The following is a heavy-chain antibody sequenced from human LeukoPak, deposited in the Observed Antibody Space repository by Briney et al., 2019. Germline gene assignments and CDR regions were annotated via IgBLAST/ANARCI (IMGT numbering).Heavy chain of an antibody. D-gene: IGHD3-22*01. CDR1: GYIFTSYG. Sequence: GASVKVSCKASGYIFTSYGISWVRQAPGQGLEWMGWISAYNGNTNYAQKLQGRVTMTTDTSTSTAYMELRSLRSDDTAVYYCARDLGWRDSSGSSDYWGQGTLVTVSS. CDR3: ARDLGWRDSSGSSDY. V-gene: IGHV1-18*01. CDR2: ISAYNGNT. J-gene: IGHJ4*02.